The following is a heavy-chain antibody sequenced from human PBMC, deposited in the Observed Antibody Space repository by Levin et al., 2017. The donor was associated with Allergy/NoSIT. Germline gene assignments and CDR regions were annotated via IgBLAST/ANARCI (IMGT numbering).Heavy chain of an antibody. Sequence: GESLKISCAASGFTFSSYSMNWVRQAPGKGLEWVSSISSSSSYIYYADSVKGRFTISRDNAKNSLYLQMNSLRAEDTAVYYCARGPCGGDCYSSPDFDYWGQGTLVTVSS. CDR3: ARGPCGGDCYSSPDFDY. J-gene: IGHJ4*02. CDR2: ISSSSSYI. D-gene: IGHD2-21*02. CDR1: GFTFSSYS. V-gene: IGHV3-21*01.